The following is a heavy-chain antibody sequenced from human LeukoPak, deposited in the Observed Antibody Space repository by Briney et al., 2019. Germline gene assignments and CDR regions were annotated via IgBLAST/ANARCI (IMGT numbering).Heavy chain of an antibody. CDR3: ARGRSYYDILTGYSSDAFDI. J-gene: IGHJ3*02. CDR2: INHSGST. Sequence: SETLSLTCAVYGGSFSGYYWSWIRQPPGKGLEWIGEINHSGSTNYNPSLKSRVTISVDTSKNQFSLKLSSVTAADTAVYYCARGRSYYDILTGYSSDAFDIWGQGTMVTVSS. V-gene: IGHV4-34*01. D-gene: IGHD3-9*01. CDR1: GGSFSGYY.